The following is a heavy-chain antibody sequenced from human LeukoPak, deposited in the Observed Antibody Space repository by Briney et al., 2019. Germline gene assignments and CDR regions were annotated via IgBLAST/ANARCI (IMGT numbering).Heavy chain of an antibody. D-gene: IGHD5-18*01. V-gene: IGHV4-38-2*02. CDR3: ARSGYSYGITEDYYYYYMDV. CDR2: IYHSGST. Sequence: KSSETLSLTCTVSGYSISSGYYWGWIRQPPGKGLEWIGSIYHSGSTYYNPSLKSRVTISVDTSKNQFSLKLSSVTAADTAVYYCARSGYSYGITEDYYYYYMDVWGKGTTVTVSS. J-gene: IGHJ6*03. CDR1: GYSISSGYY.